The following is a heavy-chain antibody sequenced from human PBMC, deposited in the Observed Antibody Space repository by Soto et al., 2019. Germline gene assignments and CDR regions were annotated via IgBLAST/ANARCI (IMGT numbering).Heavy chain of an antibody. Sequence: SETLSLTCTVSGGSVSSYYWSWIRQPPGKGLEWIGYIYYSGSTNYNPSLKGRVTISVDTSKNQFSLKLSSVTAADTAVYYCARVPPYCSSTSCYTDYWGQGTLVTVSS. CDR2: IYYSGST. V-gene: IGHV4-59*02. CDR3: ARVPPYCSSTSCYTDY. J-gene: IGHJ4*02. D-gene: IGHD2-2*02. CDR1: GGSVSSYY.